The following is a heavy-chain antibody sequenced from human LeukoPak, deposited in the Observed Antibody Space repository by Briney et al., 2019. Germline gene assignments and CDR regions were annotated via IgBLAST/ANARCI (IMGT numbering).Heavy chain of an antibody. J-gene: IGHJ5*02. CDR1: GGSISSSSYY. CDR2: IYYSGST. V-gene: IGHV4-39*07. D-gene: IGHD2-2*01. Sequence: SETLSLTCTVSGGSISSSSYYWGWIRQPPGKGLEWIGTIYYSGSTYYNPSLKSRVTISVDTSKNQFSLKLSSVTAADTAVYYCARDGEYQLLSGWFDPWGQGTLVTVSS. CDR3: ARDGEYQLLSGWFDP.